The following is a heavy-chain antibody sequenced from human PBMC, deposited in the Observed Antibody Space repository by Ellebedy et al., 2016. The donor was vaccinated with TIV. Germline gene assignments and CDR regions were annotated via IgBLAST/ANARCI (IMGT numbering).Heavy chain of an antibody. D-gene: IGHD2-21*02. J-gene: IGHJ5*02. V-gene: IGHV3-30*09. CDR1: GFTFSTYP. CDR2: ISSDGNNI. CDR3: ARESTYCGADCYSLSDH. Sequence: PGGSLRLSCAASGFTFSTYPMNWVRQAPGKGLEWVALISSDGNNIYYADSVKGRFAISRDNSKSTLFLQMNSLRPEDTAVYYCARESTYCGADCYSLSDHWGQGALVTVSA.